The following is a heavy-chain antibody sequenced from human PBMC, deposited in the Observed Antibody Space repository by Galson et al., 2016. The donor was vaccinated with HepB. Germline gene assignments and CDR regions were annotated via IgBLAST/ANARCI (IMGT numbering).Heavy chain of an antibody. V-gene: IGHV2-5*01. CDR1: GFSLSSSGVG. J-gene: IGHJ4*02. CDR3: AHRRTSADYGSGKDHYFDY. CDR2: IYWNDGK. Sequence: PALVKPTQTLTLTCTFSGFSLSSSGVGVGWIRQSPGKALEWLALIYWNDGKRYSPSLKSRLTITKDTSKNQVVLTLTNMDPVDTATYYCAHRRTSADYGSGKDHYFDYWGQGTLVTVSS. D-gene: IGHD3-10*01.